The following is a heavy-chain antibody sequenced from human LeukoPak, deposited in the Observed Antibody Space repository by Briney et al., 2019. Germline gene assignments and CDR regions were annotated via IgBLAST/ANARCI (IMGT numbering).Heavy chain of an antibody. Sequence: SETLSLTCAVYGGSLSAYCWTWIRQPPGTGLEWIGEINHGGSTKYNPSLKSRVTISVDTSKNQFSLKLSSVTAADTAVYYCARYLDYGGNSRVFQHWGQGTLVTVSS. V-gene: IGHV4-34*01. CDR2: INHGGST. CDR1: GGSLSAYC. J-gene: IGHJ1*01. CDR3: ARYLDYGGNSRVFQH. D-gene: IGHD4-23*01.